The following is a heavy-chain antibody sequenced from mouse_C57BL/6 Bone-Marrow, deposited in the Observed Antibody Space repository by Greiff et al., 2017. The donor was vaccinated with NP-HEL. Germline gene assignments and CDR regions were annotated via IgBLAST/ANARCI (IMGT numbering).Heavy chain of an antibody. Sequence: QVQLQQSGPELVKPGASVKISCKASGYSFTSYYIHWVKQRPGQGLEWVGWIYPGSGNTKYNEKFKGKATLTADTSSSTAYMQLSSLTSEDSAVYYCARWGWLYYFDYWGQGTTLTVSS. CDR2: IYPGSGNT. D-gene: IGHD2-3*01. V-gene: IGHV1-66*01. CDR1: GYSFTSYY. J-gene: IGHJ2*01. CDR3: ARWGWLYYFDY.